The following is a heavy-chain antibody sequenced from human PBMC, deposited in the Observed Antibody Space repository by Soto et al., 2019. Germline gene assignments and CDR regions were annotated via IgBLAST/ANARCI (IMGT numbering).Heavy chain of an antibody. J-gene: IGHJ4*02. D-gene: IGHD1-26*01. CDR1: GGSITSSDYY. CDR2: IYYSGST. V-gene: IGHV4-39*01. CDR3: ARQRWELLIPHFDY. Sequence: QLQLQESGPGLVKPSETLSLTCTVSGGSITSSDYYWGWIRQPPGKGLEWIGSIYYSGSTYYNPSLKSRVTISVDTSKNQFSLKLSSVTAADTAVYYCARQRWELLIPHFDYWGQGTLVTVSS.